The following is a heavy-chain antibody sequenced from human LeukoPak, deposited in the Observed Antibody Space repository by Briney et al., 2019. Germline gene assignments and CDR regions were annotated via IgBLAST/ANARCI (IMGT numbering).Heavy chain of an antibody. D-gene: IGHD1-26*01. J-gene: IGHJ4*02. Sequence: GASVKVSCKASGYTFTGYYMHWVRQAPGQGLEWMGWFNPDSGGTNYAQKFQGRVTMTRDTSISTAYMELSRLRSDDTAVYYCAREGDSGSYFDYWGQGTLVTVSS. V-gene: IGHV1-2*02. CDR2: FNPDSGGT. CDR3: AREGDSGSYFDY. CDR1: GYTFTGYY.